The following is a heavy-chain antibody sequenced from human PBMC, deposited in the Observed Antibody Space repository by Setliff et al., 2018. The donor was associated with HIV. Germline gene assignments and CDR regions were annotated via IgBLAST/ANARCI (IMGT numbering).Heavy chain of an antibody. J-gene: IGHJ4*02. CDR1: GGTFSNYG. D-gene: IGHD3-22*01. CDR2: IIPISGTA. Sequence: GASVKVSCKASGGTFSNYGMSWVRQAPGQGLEWMGGIIPISGTANYAQKFQGRVTITTDESTSTAYMELSGLRAEDTAVYYCAKDLVYYDSSGDLDYWGQGTLVTAPQ. V-gene: IGHV1-69*05. CDR3: AKDLVYYDSSGDLDY.